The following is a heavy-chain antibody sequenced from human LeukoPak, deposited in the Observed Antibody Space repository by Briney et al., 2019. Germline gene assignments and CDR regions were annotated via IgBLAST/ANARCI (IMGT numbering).Heavy chain of an antibody. Sequence: GGSLRLSCAASGFTFSSYGMHWVRQAPGKGLEWVAVISYDGSNKYYADSVKGRFTISRDNSKNTLYLQMNSLRAEDTAVYYCAKDLAVAGKGPTDVDYWGQGTLVTVSS. J-gene: IGHJ4*02. CDR3: AKDLAVAGKGPTDVDY. CDR1: GFTFSSYG. CDR2: ISYDGSNK. D-gene: IGHD6-19*01. V-gene: IGHV3-30*18.